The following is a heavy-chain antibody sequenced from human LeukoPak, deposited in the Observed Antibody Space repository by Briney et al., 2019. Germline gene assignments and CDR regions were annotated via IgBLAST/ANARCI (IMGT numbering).Heavy chain of an antibody. V-gene: IGHV4-30-2*01. J-gene: IGHJ6*02. CDR3: ARGATPSSSIAARRGYYGMDV. D-gene: IGHD6-6*01. CDR2: IYHSGST. Sequence: SETLSLTCAVSGGSISSGGYSWSWIRQPPGKGLEWIGYIYHSGSTYYNPSLKSRVTISVDRSKNQFSLKLSSVTAADTAEYYCARGATPSSSIAARRGYYGMDVWGQGTTVTVSS. CDR1: GGSISSGGYS.